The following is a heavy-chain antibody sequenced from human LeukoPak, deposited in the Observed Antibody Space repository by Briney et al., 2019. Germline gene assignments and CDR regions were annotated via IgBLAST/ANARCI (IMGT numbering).Heavy chain of an antibody. Sequence: SETLSLTCAVYGGSFSGYYWSWIRQPPGKGLEWIGEINHSGSTNYNPSLKSRVTISVDTSKNQFSLKLSSVTAADTAVYYCARGVWGYGSGSYQPPYFDYWGQGTLATVSS. V-gene: IGHV4-34*01. D-gene: IGHD3-10*01. J-gene: IGHJ4*02. CDR3: ARGVWGYGSGSYQPPYFDY. CDR2: INHSGST. CDR1: GGSFSGYY.